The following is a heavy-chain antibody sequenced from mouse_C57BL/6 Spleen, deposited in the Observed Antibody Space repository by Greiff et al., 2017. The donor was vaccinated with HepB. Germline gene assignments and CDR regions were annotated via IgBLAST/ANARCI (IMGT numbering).Heavy chain of an antibody. CDR3: ASYEEAWFAY. V-gene: IGHV1-50*01. CDR1: GYTFTSYW. J-gene: IGHJ3*01. D-gene: IGHD2-12*01. Sequence: QVQLQQPGAELVKPGASVKLSCKASGYTFTSYWMQWVKQRPGQGLEWIGEIDHSDSYTNYNQKFKGKATLTVDTSSSTAYMQLSSLTSEDSAVYYCASYEEAWFAYWGQGTLVTVSA. CDR2: IDHSDSYT.